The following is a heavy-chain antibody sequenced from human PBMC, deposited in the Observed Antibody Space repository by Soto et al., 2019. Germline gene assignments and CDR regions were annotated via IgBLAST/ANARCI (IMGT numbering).Heavy chain of an antibody. D-gene: IGHD4-17*01. J-gene: IGHJ4*02. Sequence: GGSLRLSCAASGFTFSSYSMNWFRQAPGKGLEWVSYISSSSSTIYYADSVKGRFTISRDNAKNSLYLQMNSLRAEDTAVYYCARDPYGDLMDYWGQGTLVTVSS. V-gene: IGHV3-48*01. CDR3: ARDPYGDLMDY. CDR2: ISSSSSTI. CDR1: GFTFSSYS.